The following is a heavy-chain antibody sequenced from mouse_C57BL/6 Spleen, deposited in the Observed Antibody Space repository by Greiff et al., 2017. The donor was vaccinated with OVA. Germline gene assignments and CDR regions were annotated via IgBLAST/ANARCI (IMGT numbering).Heavy chain of an antibody. CDR2: IWSGGST. V-gene: IGHV2-2*01. D-gene: IGHD1-1*01. Sequence: VQVVESGPGLVQPSQSLSITCTVSGFSLTSYGVHWVRQSPGKGLEWLGVIWSGGSTDYNAAFISRLSISKDNSKIQVFFKMNSMQADDTAIYYCARNDYYGSSSYAMDYWGQGTSVTVSS. CDR3: ARNDYYGSSSYAMDY. J-gene: IGHJ4*01. CDR1: GFSLTSYG.